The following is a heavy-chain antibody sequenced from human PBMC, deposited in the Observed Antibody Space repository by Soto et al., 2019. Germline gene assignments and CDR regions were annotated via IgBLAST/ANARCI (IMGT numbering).Heavy chain of an antibody. CDR2: ISGSGGST. J-gene: IGHJ4*02. CDR3: AKLQDGSSWYAVVNFDY. Sequence: GGSLRLSCAASGFTFSSYAMSWVRQAPGKGLEWVSAISGSGGSTYYADSVKGRFTISRDNSKNTLYLQMNSLRAEDTAVYYCAKLQDGSSWYAVVNFDYWGQGTLVTVSS. D-gene: IGHD6-13*01. V-gene: IGHV3-23*01. CDR1: GFTFSSYA.